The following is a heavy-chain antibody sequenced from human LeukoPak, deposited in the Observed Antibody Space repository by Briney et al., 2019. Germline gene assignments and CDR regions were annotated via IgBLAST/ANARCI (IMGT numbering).Heavy chain of an antibody. Sequence: PSETLSLTCTVSGGSISSCSYYWGWIRQPPGKGLEWIGSIYYSGSTYYNPSLKSRVTISVDTSKNQFSLKLSSVTAAVTAVYYCATHYVSSGYYYWMLFYSLGQGTLVTVSS. CDR1: GGSISSCSYY. V-gene: IGHV4-39*01. CDR3: ATHYVSSGYYYWMLFYS. J-gene: IGHJ5*02. D-gene: IGHD3-22*01. CDR2: IYYSGST.